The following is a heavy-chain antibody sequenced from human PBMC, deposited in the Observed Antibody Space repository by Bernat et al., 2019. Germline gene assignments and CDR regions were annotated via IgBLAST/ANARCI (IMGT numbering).Heavy chain of an antibody. CDR1: GYTFTSYA. CDR2: INAGNGNT. J-gene: IGHJ3*02. CDR3: ARDSYAFDI. V-gene: IGHV1-3*01. Sequence: QVQLVQSGAEVKKPGASVKVSCKASGYTFTSYAMHWVRQAPGQRLEWMGWINAGNGNTKYSQKFQGRVTLTRDTSASTGYMGLSSLGSEDSAGYYCARDSYAFDIWGQGTMVTVSS.